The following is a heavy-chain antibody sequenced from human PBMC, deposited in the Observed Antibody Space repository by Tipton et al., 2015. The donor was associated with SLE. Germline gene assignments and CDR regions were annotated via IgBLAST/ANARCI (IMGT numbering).Heavy chain of an antibody. J-gene: IGHJ3*02. CDR3: AREANYPGFGI. V-gene: IGHV4-34*01. Sequence: LRLSCAASGFTVSSNYMSWVRQAPGKGLEWIGEINHSGSTNYNPSLKSRVTMSVDTSKNQFSLKLSSVTAADTAVYYCAREANYPGFGIRGQGTMVTVSS. D-gene: IGHD5-24*01. CDR1: GFTVSSNY. CDR2: INHSGST.